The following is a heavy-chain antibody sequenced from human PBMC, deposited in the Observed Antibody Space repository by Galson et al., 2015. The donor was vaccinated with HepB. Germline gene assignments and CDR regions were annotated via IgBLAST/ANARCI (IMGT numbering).Heavy chain of an antibody. V-gene: IGHV3-30*08. Sequence: SLRLSCAASAFSFSDYAMHWVRQAPGKGLEWVAVISHDGSNKYYADSVKGRFTISRDNSNNTLYLQMNSLRAEDTAVYYCARAPDYGDYLDYWGHGTLVTVSS. CDR3: ARAPDYGDYLDY. J-gene: IGHJ4*01. D-gene: IGHD4-17*01. CDR1: AFSFSDYA. CDR2: ISHDGSNK.